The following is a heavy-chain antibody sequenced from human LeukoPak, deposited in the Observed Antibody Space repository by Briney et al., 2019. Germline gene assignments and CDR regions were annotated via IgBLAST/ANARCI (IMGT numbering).Heavy chain of an antibody. D-gene: IGHD3-10*01. CDR1: GGTFSSYA. CDR2: IIPIFGTA. Sequence: SVKVSCTASGGTFSSYAISWVRQAPGQGLEWMGGIIPIFGTANYAQKFQGRVTITAGESTSTAYMELSSLRSEDTAVYYCARGVTMVRGVISNNYYYYYGMDVWGKGTTVTVSS. V-gene: IGHV1-69*13. CDR3: ARGVTMVRGVISNNYYYYYGMDV. J-gene: IGHJ6*04.